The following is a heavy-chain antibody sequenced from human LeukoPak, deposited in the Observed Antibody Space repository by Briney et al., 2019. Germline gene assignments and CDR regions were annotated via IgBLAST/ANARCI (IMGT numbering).Heavy chain of an antibody. J-gene: IGHJ5*02. V-gene: IGHV4-39*07. CDR2: IYYSGST. CDR1: GGSISSSGYY. CDR3: ARDRTGRRYGDYGWGSNWFDP. Sequence: SETLSLTCTVSGGSISSSGYYWGWIRQPPGKGLEWIGSIYYSGSTYYNPSLKSRVTISADTSKNQFSLKLSSVTAADTAVYYCARDRTGRRYGDYGWGSNWFDPWGQGTLVTVSS. D-gene: IGHD4-17*01.